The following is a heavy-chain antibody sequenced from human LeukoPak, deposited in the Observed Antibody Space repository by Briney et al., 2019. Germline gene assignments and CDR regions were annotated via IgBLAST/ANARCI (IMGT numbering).Heavy chain of an antibody. CDR2: IKQDGSEK. V-gene: IGHV3-7*01. Sequence: GRSLRLSCTASGFTFGDYAMSWFRQAPGKGLEWVANIKQDGSEKKYVDSVKGRFTISRDNAKKSLYLQMNSLRAEDTAVYYCARGKYDSSGYPLLGFDYWGQGTLVTVSS. D-gene: IGHD3-22*01. CDR1: GFTFGDYA. J-gene: IGHJ4*02. CDR3: ARGKYDSSGYPLLGFDY.